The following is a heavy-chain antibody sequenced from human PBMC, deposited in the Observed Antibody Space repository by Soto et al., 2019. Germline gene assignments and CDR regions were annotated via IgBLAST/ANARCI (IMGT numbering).Heavy chain of an antibody. Sequence: GPSVKVSCKASGYTFTSYGISWVRQAPGQGLEWMGWISAYNGNTNYAQKLQGRVTMTTDTSTSTAYMELRSLRSDDTAVYYCARRTDNYDFWSGDYVSPYYYYGMDVWGQGTTVTVSS. CDR2: ISAYNGNT. CDR3: ARRTDNYDFWSGDYVSPYYYYGMDV. D-gene: IGHD3-3*01. V-gene: IGHV1-18*01. J-gene: IGHJ6*02. CDR1: GYTFTSYG.